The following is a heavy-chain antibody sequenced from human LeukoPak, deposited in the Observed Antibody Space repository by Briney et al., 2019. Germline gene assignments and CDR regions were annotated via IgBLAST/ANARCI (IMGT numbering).Heavy chain of an antibody. CDR2: ISAYNGNT. CDR3: ARDPRESSSWYYFDY. CDR1: GYTFTSYG. J-gene: IGHJ4*02. D-gene: IGHD6-13*01. Sequence: ASVKVSCKASGYTFTSYGISWVRPAPGQGLEWMGWISAYNGNTNYAQKLQGRVTMTTDTSTSTAYMELRSLRSDDTAVYYCARDPRESSSWYYFDYWGQGTLVTVSS. V-gene: IGHV1-18*01.